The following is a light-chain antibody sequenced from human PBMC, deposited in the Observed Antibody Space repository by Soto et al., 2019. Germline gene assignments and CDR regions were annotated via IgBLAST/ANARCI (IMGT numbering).Light chain of an antibody. V-gene: IGLV2-11*01. CDR1: SSDVGGYNY. CDR3: CSYAGSYTVV. J-gene: IGLJ2*01. CDR2: DVS. Sequence: QSVLTQPRSVSGSPGQSVTISCTGTSSDVGGYNYVSWYQQHPGKAPKLMIYDVSKRPSGVPDRFSGSKSGNTASLTVSGLKPEDEADYYCCSYAGSYTVVFGGGTKLTVL.